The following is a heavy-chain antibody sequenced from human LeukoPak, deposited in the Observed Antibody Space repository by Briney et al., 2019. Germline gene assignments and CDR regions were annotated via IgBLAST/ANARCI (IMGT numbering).Heavy chain of an antibody. CDR2: MYSGGST. CDR3: ARDPGGYCSSGSCLGAGY. CDR1: GFTFSNYA. V-gene: IGHV3-66*02. D-gene: IGHD2-15*01. Sequence: GGSLRLSCVASGFTFSNYAMTWVRQAPGKGLEWVSVMYSGGSTYYADSVKGRFTISRDNSKNTLFLQMNSLRAEDTAVYYCARDPGGYCSSGSCLGAGYWGQGTLVTVSS. J-gene: IGHJ4*02.